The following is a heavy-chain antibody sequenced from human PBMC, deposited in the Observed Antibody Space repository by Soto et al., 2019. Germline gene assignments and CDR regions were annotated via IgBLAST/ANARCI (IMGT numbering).Heavy chain of an antibody. CDR2: ISAYNGNT. D-gene: IGHD5-12*01. CDR1: GYTFTSYG. CDR3: AGDRYSGYDERRDY. Sequence: QVQLVQSGAEVKKPGASVKVSCKASGYTFTSYGISWVRQAPGQGLEWMGWISAYNGNTNYAQKLQGRVTMPPNTSTSTAYMELRSLRSDDTAVYYCAGDRYSGYDERRDYWGQGALVTVSS. J-gene: IGHJ4*02. V-gene: IGHV1-18*01.